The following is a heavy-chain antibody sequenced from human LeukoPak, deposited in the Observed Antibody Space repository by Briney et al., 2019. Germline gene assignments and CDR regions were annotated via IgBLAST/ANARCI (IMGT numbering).Heavy chain of an antibody. J-gene: IGHJ3*02. D-gene: IGHD1-26*01. CDR1: GFTFDDYG. Sequence: GGSLRLSCAASGFTFDDYGMSWVRQAPGKGLEWVSSISSSSTYIFYADSVKGRFTISRDNAKNSLYLQMNSLRAEDTAVYYCARERWDDAFDIWGQGTMVTVSS. CDR3: ARERWDDAFDI. CDR2: ISSSSTYI. V-gene: IGHV3-21*01.